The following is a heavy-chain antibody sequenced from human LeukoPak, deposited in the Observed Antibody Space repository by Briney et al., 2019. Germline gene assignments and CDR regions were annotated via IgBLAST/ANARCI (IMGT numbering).Heavy chain of an antibody. J-gene: IGHJ5*02. CDR3: ARHSLPAGSNWFDP. CDR2: ISSSSSYI. Sequence: GGSLRLSCAASGFTFSSYSMNWVRQSPRKGLEWVSSISSSSSYIYYADSVKGRFTISRDNAKNSLYLQMNSLRAEDTAVYYCARHSLPAGSNWFDPWGQGTLVTVSS. CDR1: GFTFSSYS. V-gene: IGHV3-21*01.